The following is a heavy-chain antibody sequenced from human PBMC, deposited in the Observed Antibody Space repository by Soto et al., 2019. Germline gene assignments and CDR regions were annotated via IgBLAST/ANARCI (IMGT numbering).Heavy chain of an antibody. V-gene: IGHV1-46*01. D-gene: IGHD1-26*01. CDR1: GYTFTNYY. CDR2: TNPSGGST. J-gene: IGHJ5*01. Sequence: GASVKVSCKASGYTFTNYYMHWVRQPPGEGRERIGITNPSGGSTSYSQNSQGRANMTRDTSTSTVYMELSSLRSEDTDVYYCARARETNGFDAWGHGTLVTVSS. CDR3: ARARETNGFDA.